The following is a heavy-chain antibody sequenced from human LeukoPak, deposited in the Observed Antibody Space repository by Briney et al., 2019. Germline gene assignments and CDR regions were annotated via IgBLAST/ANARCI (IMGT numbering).Heavy chain of an antibody. V-gene: IGHV1-2*02. CDR3: ARGPEVVVTYFDY. D-gene: IGHD3-22*01. J-gene: IGHJ4*02. Sequence: ASVKVSCKASGYTFTGYYMHWVRQAPRQGLEWMGWINPNSGGTNYAQKFQGRVTMTRDTSISTAYMELSRLRSDDTAVYYCARGPEVVVTYFDYWGQGTLVTVSS. CDR2: INPNSGGT. CDR1: GYTFTGYY.